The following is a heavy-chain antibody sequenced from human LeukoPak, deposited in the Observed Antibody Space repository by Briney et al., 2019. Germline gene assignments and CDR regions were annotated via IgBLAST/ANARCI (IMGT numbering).Heavy chain of an antibody. D-gene: IGHD3-10*01. CDR2: IRDDARTK. J-gene: IGHJ4*02. Sequence: PGRCLRLSWAASGFTFSTTGMHSASPDRGSGLGWVAVIRDDARTKYCAETVKGRFPISRDNSKNTLYLKMSSLRAEDTAVYYCARDSNVRGLDYWGQGTLVTVSS. CDR1: GFTFSTTG. V-gene: IGHV3-33*01. CDR3: ARDSNVRGLDY.